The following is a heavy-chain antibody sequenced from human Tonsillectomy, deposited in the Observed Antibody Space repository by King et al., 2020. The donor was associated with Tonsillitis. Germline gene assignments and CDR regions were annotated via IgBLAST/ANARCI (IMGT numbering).Heavy chain of an antibody. V-gene: IGHV3-7*01. D-gene: IGHD1-26*01. J-gene: IGHJ4*02. Sequence: VQLVESGGDLVKPGGSLRLSCVTSGFTFSNYWMSWIRQAPGKGLEWVANIREDGNEKHYADSVKGRFAVVRDDAENSLYLQMDSLRDEDTAVYYCGVRANYWGQGTLVTVSS. CDR3: GVRANY. CDR2: IREDGNEK. CDR1: GFTFSNYW.